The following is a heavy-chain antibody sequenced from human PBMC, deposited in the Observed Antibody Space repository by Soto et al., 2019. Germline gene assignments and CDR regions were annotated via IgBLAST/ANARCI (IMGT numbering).Heavy chain of an antibody. J-gene: IGHJ6*04. CDR3: ARDIIRRINMIVVVPRLYGMDV. CDR2: ISSSGSTI. V-gene: IGHV3-48*03. Sequence: GGSLRLSCAASGFTFSSYEMNWFRQAPGKGLDWVSYISSSGSTIYYADSVKGRFTISRDNAKNSMYMQMNSLRDEDTAVYYCARDIIRRINMIVVVPRLYGMDVWGKGTTVTVSS. D-gene: IGHD3-22*01. CDR1: GFTFSSYE.